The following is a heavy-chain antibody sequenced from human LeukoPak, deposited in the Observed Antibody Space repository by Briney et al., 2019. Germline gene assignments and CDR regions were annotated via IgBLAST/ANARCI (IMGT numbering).Heavy chain of an antibody. V-gene: IGHV3-74*03. Sequence: PGGSLRLSCAASGFTFNSYWMHWVRQVPGKGLVWVSRINSDGSRTTYADSVKGRFTISRDNAKNTLYLQMNSLRAEDTAVYYCARDALAVADWYFDLWGRGTLVTVSS. CDR2: INSDGSRT. CDR3: ARDALAVADWYFDL. D-gene: IGHD6-19*01. CDR1: GFTFNSYW. J-gene: IGHJ2*01.